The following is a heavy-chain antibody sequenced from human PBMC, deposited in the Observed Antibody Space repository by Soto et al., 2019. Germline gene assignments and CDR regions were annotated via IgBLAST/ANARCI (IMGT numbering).Heavy chain of an antibody. Sequence: GAPGLSRSAPWFSFRSYCIKWGRPAPREGVEWVSSISSSSSYIYYADSVKGRFTISRDNAKNSLYLQMNSLRAEDTAVYYCAGDDDYYDSSGYVYWGQGTLVTVSS. CDR3: AGDDDYYDSSGYVY. CDR1: WFSFRSYC. CDR2: ISSSSSYI. V-gene: IGHV3-21*01. J-gene: IGHJ4*02. D-gene: IGHD3-22*01.